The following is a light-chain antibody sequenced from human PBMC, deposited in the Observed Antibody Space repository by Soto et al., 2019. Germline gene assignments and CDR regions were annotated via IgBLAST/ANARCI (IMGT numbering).Light chain of an antibody. J-gene: IGLJ2*01. V-gene: IGLV2-23*01. CDR1: SGDIGTYNL. CDR3: CSYAGRSTVI. CDR2: EGN. Sequence: QSVLTQPASVSGSPGQSITISCTGSSGDIGTYNLVSWYQQHPGRAPKLIIFEGNKRPSGVSNRFSASESGNTASLAISGLQAEDEADYHCCSYAGRSTVICGGGTKLTVL.